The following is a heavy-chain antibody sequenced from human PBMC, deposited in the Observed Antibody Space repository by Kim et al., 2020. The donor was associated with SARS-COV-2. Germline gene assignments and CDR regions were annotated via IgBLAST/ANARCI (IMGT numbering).Heavy chain of an antibody. D-gene: IGHD3-22*01. Sequence: SVKVSCKASGGTFLAINWVRQAPGQGLEWLGGFVPIFCSANYAQKFQGRLTITADESTNTAYMELTSLASEDTAVYFCARDISSSGYFSFSCASFDFWGQGTLVTVSS. CDR2: FVPIFCSA. CDR3: ARDISSSGYFSFSCASFDF. CDR1: GGTFLA. V-gene: IGHV1-69*13. J-gene: IGHJ4*02.